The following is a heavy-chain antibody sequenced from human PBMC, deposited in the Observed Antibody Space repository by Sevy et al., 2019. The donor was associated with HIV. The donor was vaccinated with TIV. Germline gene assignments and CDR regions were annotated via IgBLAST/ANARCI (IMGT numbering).Heavy chain of an antibody. CDR1: GFTFSSYG. CDR2: IRYDGSNK. Sequence: GGSLRLSCAASGFTFSSYGMHWVRQAPGKGLEWMAFIRYDGSNKYYADSVKGRFTISRDNSKNTLYLQMNSLRAEDTAVYYCAKVLNGNYYYYGMDVWGQGTTVTVSS. D-gene: IGHD1-26*01. CDR3: AKVLNGNYYYYGMDV. J-gene: IGHJ6*02. V-gene: IGHV3-30*02.